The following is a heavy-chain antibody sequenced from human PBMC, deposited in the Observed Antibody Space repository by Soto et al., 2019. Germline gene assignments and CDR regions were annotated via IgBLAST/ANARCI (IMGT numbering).Heavy chain of an antibody. D-gene: IGHD3-10*01. CDR3: AREEHGSGSYPVYYYYYGIDV. V-gene: IGHV3-66*01. CDR2: IYSGGST. Sequence: PGGSLRLSCAASGFTVSSNYMSWVRQAPGKGLEWVSVIYSGGSTYYADSVKGRFTISRDNSKNTLYLQMNSLRAEDTAVYYCAREEHGSGSYPVYYYYYGIDVWGQGTTVTVSS. CDR1: GFTVSSNY. J-gene: IGHJ6*02.